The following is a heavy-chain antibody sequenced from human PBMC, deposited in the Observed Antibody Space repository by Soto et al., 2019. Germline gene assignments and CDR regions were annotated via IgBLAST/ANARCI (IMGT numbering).Heavy chain of an antibody. CDR3: ACYYDSSGYYYDY. J-gene: IGHJ4*02. CDR2: IYYSGST. CDR1: GGSISSGGYY. D-gene: IGHD3-22*01. V-gene: IGHV4-31*03. Sequence: SETLSLTCTVSGGSISSGGYYWSWIRQHPGKGLEWIGYIYYSGSTYYNPSLKSRVTMSVDTSKNQFSLKLSSVTAADTAVYYCACYYDSSGYYYDYWGQGTLVTVSS.